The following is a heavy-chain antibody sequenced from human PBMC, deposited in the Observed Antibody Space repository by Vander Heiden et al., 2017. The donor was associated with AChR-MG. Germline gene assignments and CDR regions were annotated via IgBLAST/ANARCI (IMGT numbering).Heavy chain of an antibody. J-gene: IGHJ4*02. CDR1: GFAFSSYA. CDR2: ISYDGSNK. CDR3: ARGRLNN. D-gene: IGHD5-12*01. Sequence: QVQLVESGGGVVQPGRSLRVSCAASGFAFSSYAMHWVRQAPGKGLEWVAVISYDGSNKYYADSVKGRFNISRDNSKNTLYLQMNSLRAEDTAVYYCARGRLNNWGQGTLVTVSS. V-gene: IGHV3-30-3*01.